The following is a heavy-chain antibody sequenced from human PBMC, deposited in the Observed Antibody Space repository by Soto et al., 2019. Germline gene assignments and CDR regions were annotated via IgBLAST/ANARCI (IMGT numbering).Heavy chain of an antibody. CDR3: AKDALGYCISTGCLGPDY. D-gene: IGHD2-2*01. J-gene: IGHJ4*02. CDR2: ISGSGGST. V-gene: IGHV3-23*01. CDR1: GFTFSSYA. Sequence: EVQLLESGGGLVQPGGSLRLSCAASGFTFSSYAMSWVRQAPGKGLEWVSAISGSGGSTYYADSVKGRFTISRDNSKNTLYLQMNSLRAEDTAVYYCAKDALGYCISTGCLGPDYWGQGTLVTVSS.